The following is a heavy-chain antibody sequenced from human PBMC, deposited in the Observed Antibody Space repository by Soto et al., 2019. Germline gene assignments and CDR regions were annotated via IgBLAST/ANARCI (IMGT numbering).Heavy chain of an antibody. CDR3: ARDMSFGVVITYYYYYGMDV. CDR2: INPSGGST. Sequence: ASVKVSCKASGYTFTSYYMHWVRQAPGQGLEWMGIINPSGGSTSYAQKKQGRDTMTRDTSTSTVYMKLSSPRSEDTAVYYCARDMSFGVVITYYYYYGMDVWG. J-gene: IGHJ6*02. V-gene: IGHV1-46*01. D-gene: IGHD3-3*01. CDR1: GYTFTSYY.